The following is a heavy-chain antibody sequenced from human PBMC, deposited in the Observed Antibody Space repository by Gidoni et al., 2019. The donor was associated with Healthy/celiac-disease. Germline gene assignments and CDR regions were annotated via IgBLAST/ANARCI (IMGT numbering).Heavy chain of an antibody. CDR2: IYYSGST. CDR3: ARLQWVSEGDYFDY. Sequence: QLQLQESGPGLVKPSETLSRTCTVSGGSISSNSDYWGWHRQPPGKGLEWIGSIYYSGSTSYNPSLKSRFTISVDTSKHQFSLKLRSVTAADTAVYYCARLQWVSEGDYFDYWGQVTLVTVSS. CDR1: GGSISSNSDY. D-gene: IGHD1-26*01. V-gene: IGHV4-39*01. J-gene: IGHJ4*02.